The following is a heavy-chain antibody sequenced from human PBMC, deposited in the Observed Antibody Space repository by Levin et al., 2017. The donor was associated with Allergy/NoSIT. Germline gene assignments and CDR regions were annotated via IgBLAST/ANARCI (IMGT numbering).Heavy chain of an antibody. V-gene: IGHV3-15*01. CDR3: TTEPYYYDSSGYYYRAYYYGMDV. CDR2: IKSKTDGGTT. Sequence: GGSLRLSCAASGFTFSNAWMSWVRQAPGKGLEWVGRIKSKTDGGTTDYAAPVKGRFTISRDDSKNTLYLQMNSLKTEDTAVYYCTTEPYYYDSSGYYYRAYYYGMDVWGQGTTVTVSS. D-gene: IGHD3-22*01. J-gene: IGHJ6*02. CDR1: GFTFSNAW.